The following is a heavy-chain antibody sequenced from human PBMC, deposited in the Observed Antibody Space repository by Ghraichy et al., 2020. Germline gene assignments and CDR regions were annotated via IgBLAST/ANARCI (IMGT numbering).Heavy chain of an antibody. CDR3: ARGETYYDFWTGYEIDA. Sequence: GGSLRLSCAASGFSVKTNYMTWVRQSPGKGLEWVSLIYDIDSAYYADSVKGRFRISRDDSSNTVFLQMNNLRDEDTAVYYCARGETYYDFWTGYEIDAWGLGTAVVVSS. D-gene: IGHD3-3*01. CDR2: IYDIDSA. CDR1: GFSVKTNY. J-gene: IGHJ5*02. V-gene: IGHV3-66*01.